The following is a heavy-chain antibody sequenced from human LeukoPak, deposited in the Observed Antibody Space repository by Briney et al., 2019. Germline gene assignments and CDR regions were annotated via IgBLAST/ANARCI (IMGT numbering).Heavy chain of an antibody. J-gene: IGHJ2*01. Sequence: PSETLSLTCTVSGGSVTTSYWSWIRQPPGKGLEWIGYIYYSGSTNYNPSLKSRVTMSVDTSKNQFSLKLSSVTAADTAVYYCARVPIRGNWYFDLWGRGTLVTVSS. CDR3: ARVPIRGNWYFDL. D-gene: IGHD3-3*01. CDR2: IYYSGST. CDR1: GGSVTTSY. V-gene: IGHV4-59*02.